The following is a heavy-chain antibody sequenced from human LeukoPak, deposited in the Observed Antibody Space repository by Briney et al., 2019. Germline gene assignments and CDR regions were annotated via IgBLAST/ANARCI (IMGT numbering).Heavy chain of an antibody. CDR1: GFTVSYNY. CDR3: ARDLGLYWYFDL. CDR2: IYSGGST. D-gene: IGHD1-26*01. Sequence: PGGSLRLSCAASGFTVSYNYMSWVRQAPGKGLEWVSVIYSGGSTYYADSVRGRFTISRDNPKNTLYLQMNSLRAEDTAVYYCARDLGLYWYFDLWGRGTLVTVSS. J-gene: IGHJ2*01. V-gene: IGHV3-66*01.